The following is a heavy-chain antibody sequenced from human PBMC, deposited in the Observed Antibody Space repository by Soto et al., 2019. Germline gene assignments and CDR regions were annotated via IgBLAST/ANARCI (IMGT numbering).Heavy chain of an antibody. CDR1: GFTFSSYA. CDR3: ARDGYGSGGTGGMDV. CDR2: ISYDGSNK. Sequence: QVQLVESGGGVVQPGRSLRLSCAASGFTFSSYAMHWVRQAPGKGLEWVAVISYDGSNKYYADSVKGRFTISRDNSKNTLYLQMNSLRAEDTAVYYCARDGYGSGGTGGMDVWGQGTTFTVSS. D-gene: IGHD3-10*01. J-gene: IGHJ6*02. V-gene: IGHV3-30-3*01.